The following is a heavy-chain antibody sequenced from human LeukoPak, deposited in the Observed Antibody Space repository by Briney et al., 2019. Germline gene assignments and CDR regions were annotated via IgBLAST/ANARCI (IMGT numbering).Heavy chain of an antibody. D-gene: IGHD5-18*01. J-gene: IGHJ4*02. CDR2: IFYTGST. CDR1: GGSIRSYY. CDR3: AGGERGYSYGPLDF. V-gene: IGHV4-59*08. Sequence: SETLSLTCTVSGGSIRSYYWSWIRQPPGEGLEWVGYIFYTGSTNYNPSLKSRVTISVDTSKNQFSLELSSVTAADTAVYYCAGGERGYSYGPLDFWGQGTLVIVSS.